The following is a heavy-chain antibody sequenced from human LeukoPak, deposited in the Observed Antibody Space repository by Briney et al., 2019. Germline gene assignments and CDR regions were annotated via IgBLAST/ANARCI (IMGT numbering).Heavy chain of an antibody. J-gene: IGHJ6*04. D-gene: IGHD5/OR15-5a*01. CDR2: INDSGGT. CDR3: ASTLTDIYYYDL. V-gene: IGHV4-34*01. Sequence: SETLSPTCAVYDGSFSGYYRTWIRQFPGRGLEWIGEINDSGGTNYNPSLKSRVTMSVDTSKNQFSLKLTSVTAADTAVYYCASTLTDIYYYDLRGKGTTVTVSS. CDR1: DGSFSGYY.